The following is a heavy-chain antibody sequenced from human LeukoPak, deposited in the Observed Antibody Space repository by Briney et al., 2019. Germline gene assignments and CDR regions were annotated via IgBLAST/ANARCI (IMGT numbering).Heavy chain of an antibody. CDR1: GYSFTSYW. D-gene: IGHD2-15*01. Sequence: ESLKISCKGSGYSFTSYWIGWVRQMPGKGLEWMGIIYPGDSDTRYSPSFQGQVTISADKSISTAYLQWSSLKASDTAMYYCARRYCSGGSCYSYFDYWGQGTLVTVSS. V-gene: IGHV5-51*01. CDR3: ARRYCSGGSCYSYFDY. CDR2: IYPGDSDT. J-gene: IGHJ4*02.